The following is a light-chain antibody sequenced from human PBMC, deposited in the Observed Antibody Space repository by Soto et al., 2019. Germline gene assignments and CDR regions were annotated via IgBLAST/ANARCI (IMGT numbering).Light chain of an antibody. V-gene: IGLV2-8*01. CDR2: EVN. Sequence: QSVLTQPPSASGSPGQSVAISCTGTSSDVGRYNYVSWYQQHPGKAPKLMIYEVNKRPSGVPDRFSGSKSGNTASLTVSGLQAENEADYYCSSYTSSSTYVFGTGTKGTV. CDR1: SSDVGRYNY. CDR3: SSYTSSSTYV. J-gene: IGLJ1*01.